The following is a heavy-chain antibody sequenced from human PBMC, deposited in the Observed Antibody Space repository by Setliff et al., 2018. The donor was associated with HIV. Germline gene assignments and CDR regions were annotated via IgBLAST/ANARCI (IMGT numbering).Heavy chain of an antibody. CDR1: GYTFTDHY. V-gene: IGHV1-2*06. Sequence: ASVKVSCKASGYTFTDHYMHWVRQAPGQGLEWMGRITPNSGGTNYARKFQDRVTMTRDTSISTAYMELSRLTSDDTAVCYCARDTENVFISGHRYFDYWGPGTLVTVSS. J-gene: IGHJ4*02. CDR2: ITPNSGGT. D-gene: IGHD6-19*01. CDR3: ARDTENVFISGHRYFDY.